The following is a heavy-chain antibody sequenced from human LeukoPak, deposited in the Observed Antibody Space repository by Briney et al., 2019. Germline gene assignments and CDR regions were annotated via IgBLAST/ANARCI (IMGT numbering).Heavy chain of an antibody. CDR3: AKATPYDILTGRRRYYFDY. V-gene: IGHV3-23*01. J-gene: IGHJ4*02. D-gene: IGHD3-9*01. CDR1: GFTFSSHA. CDR2: LSGSGYNT. Sequence: GGSLRLSCAASGFTFSSHALSWVRQAPGKGLEWVSSLSGSGYNTYYADSVKGRFTISRDNSKNTLYLQMNSLRAEDTAVYYCAKATPYDILTGRRRYYFDYWGQGTLVTVSS.